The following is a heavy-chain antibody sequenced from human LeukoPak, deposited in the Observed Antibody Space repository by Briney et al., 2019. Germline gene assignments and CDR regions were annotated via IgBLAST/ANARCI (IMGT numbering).Heavy chain of an antibody. J-gene: IGHJ6*02. D-gene: IGHD3-22*01. Sequence: GGSLRLSCAASGFTFSSYSMNWVRQAPGKGLEWVSSISSSSSYIYYADSVKGRFTISRDNAKNSLYLQMNSLRAEDTTVYYCAAAKERAMIHYYYYYGMDVWGQGTTVTVSS. CDR1: GFTFSSYS. V-gene: IGHV3-21*03. CDR3: AAAKERAMIHYYYYYGMDV. CDR2: ISSSSSYI.